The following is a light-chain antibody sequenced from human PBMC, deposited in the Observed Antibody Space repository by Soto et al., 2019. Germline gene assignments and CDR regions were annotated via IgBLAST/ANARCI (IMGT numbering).Light chain of an antibody. J-gene: IGLJ2*01. CDR1: SSDIGGYDY. CDR3: TSYASGSSHVA. V-gene: IGLV2-14*01. CDR2: DVN. Sequence: QSALTQPASVSGSPGQSITLSCTGTSSDIGGYDYVSWYQRHPGKAPKLIIYDVNNRPSGVSNRFSGSKSGNSASLTISGLLGEDVADYSGTSYASGSSHVAFGGATQLTVL.